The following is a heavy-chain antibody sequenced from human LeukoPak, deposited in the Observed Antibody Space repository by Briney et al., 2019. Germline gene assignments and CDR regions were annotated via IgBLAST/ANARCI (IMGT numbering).Heavy chain of an antibody. J-gene: IGHJ4*02. CDR3: ARANNDYVWGSYRPAFDY. CDR1: GGSFSGYY. V-gene: IGHV4-34*01. Sequence: SETLSLTCAVYGGSFSGYYWSWIRQPPGEGLEWIGEINHSGSTNYNPSLKSRVTISVDTSKNQFSLKLSSVTAADTAVYYCARANNDYVWGSYRPAFDYWGQGTLVTVSS. CDR2: INHSGST. D-gene: IGHD3-16*02.